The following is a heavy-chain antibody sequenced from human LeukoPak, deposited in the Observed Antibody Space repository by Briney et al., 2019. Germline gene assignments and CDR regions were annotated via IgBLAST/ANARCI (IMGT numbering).Heavy chain of an antibody. CDR2: ISGSGDNT. V-gene: IGHV3-23*01. Sequence: GGSLRHSCAASGFTFSSYAMSWVRQAPGKGLEWVSGISGSGDNTYYADSVEGRFTISRDNSKNTLYVQVNSLGTEDTAAYYCAKGSYYDSSGSFYFDYWGQGTLVTVSS. CDR1: GFTFSSYA. D-gene: IGHD3-22*01. J-gene: IGHJ4*02. CDR3: AKGSYYDSSGSFYFDY.